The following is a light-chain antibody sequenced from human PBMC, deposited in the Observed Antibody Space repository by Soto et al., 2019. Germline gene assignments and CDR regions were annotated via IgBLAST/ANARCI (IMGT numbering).Light chain of an antibody. CDR3: QQYFDVPFT. V-gene: IGKV2D-29*01. J-gene: IGKJ4*01. CDR1: QSLLHSDGKTY. Sequence: EIVMTQTPLSLSVTPGQPASISCKSSQSLLHSDGKTYLYWFLQKPGQPPQLLIYEVSNRFSGVPDRFSGSGSGTDFTLTISSLEAEDVAFYWCQQYFDVPFTFGGGTKVDIK. CDR2: EVS.